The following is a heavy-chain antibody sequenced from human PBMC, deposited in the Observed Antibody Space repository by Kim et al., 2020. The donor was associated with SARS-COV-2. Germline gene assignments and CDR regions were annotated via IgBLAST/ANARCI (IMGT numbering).Heavy chain of an antibody. Sequence: SETLSLTCTVSGGSISSYYWSWIRQPPGKGLEWIGYIYYSGSTNYNPSLKSRVTISVDTSKNQFSLKLSSVTGADTAVYYCARAPRITMVRGVIPWIDAFDIGGQEPMVTVPS. CDR2: IYYSGST. J-gene: IGHJ3*02. D-gene: IGHD3-10*01. CDR3: ARAPRITMVRGVIPWIDAFDI. CDR1: GGSISSYY. V-gene: IGHV4-59*01.